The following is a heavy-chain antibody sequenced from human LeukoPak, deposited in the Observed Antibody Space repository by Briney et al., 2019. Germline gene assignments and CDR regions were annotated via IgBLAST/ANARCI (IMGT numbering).Heavy chain of an antibody. J-gene: IGHJ3*02. V-gene: IGHV4-30-4*01. Sequence: SETLSLTCAVSGGSISSGAYYWSWIRQPPGKGLEWVGYIYYSGRTYYNPSLKSRLTISVDKSKNQFSLKLSSVTAADTAVYYCARSKPTTWAFDIWGQGTMVTVSS. CDR3: ARSKPTTWAFDI. D-gene: IGHD1-1*01. CDR2: IYYSGRT. CDR1: GGSISSGAYY.